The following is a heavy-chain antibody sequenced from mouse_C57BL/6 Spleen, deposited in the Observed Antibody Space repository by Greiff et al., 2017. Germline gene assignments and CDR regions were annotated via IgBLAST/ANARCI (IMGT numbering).Heavy chain of an antibody. CDR2: IYPGSGNT. CDR3: ARSDEGAMDY. V-gene: IGHV1-76*01. J-gene: IGHJ4*01. CDR1: GYTFTDYY. Sequence: VKLQESGAELVRPGASVKLSCKASGYTFTDYYINWVKQRPGQGLEWIARIYPGSGNTYYNEKFKGKATLTAEKSSSTAYMQLSSLTSEDSAVYFCARSDEGAMDYWGQGTSVTVSS.